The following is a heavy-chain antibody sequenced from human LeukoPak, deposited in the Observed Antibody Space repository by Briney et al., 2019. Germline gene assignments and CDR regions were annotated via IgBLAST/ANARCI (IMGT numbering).Heavy chain of an antibody. CDR1: GDSISRYY. J-gene: IGHJ4*02. V-gene: IGHV4-4*07. CDR3: ARGWKQLVY. D-gene: IGHD1-1*01. Sequence: PSETLSLTCSVSGDSISRYYWNWIRQPAGKGLEWIGRVFASGTTNYNPSLTSRVSISADKSKNQVSLRLSSVTAADTAIYYCARGWKQLVYWGQGALGTVSS. CDR2: VFASGTT.